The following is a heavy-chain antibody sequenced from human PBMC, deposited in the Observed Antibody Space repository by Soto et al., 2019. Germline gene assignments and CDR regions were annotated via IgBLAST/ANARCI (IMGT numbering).Heavy chain of an antibody. CDR3: ARLHVTIFGVVTYYYYYGMDV. J-gene: IGHJ6*02. CDR2: IIPIFGTA. Sequence: SVKVSCKASGGTFSSYAISWVRQAPGQGLEWMGGIIPIFGTANYAQKFQGRVTITADKSTSTAYMELSSLRSEDTAVYYCARLHVTIFGVVTYYYYYGMDVWGQGTTVTVSS. D-gene: IGHD3-3*01. V-gene: IGHV1-69*06. CDR1: GGTFSSYA.